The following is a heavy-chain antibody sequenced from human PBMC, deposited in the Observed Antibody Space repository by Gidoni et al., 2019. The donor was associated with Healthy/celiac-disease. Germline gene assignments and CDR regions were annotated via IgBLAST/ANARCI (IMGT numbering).Heavy chain of an antibody. Sequence: EVQLLESGGGLVQPGGSLRPSCAASGFTFSSYAMRWVRQAPGKGLEWVSAISGSGGSTYYADSVKGRFTISRDNSKNTLYLQMNSLRAEDTAVYYCAKEALDIVVVPAAPGAFDIWGQGTMVTVSS. J-gene: IGHJ3*02. CDR3: AKEALDIVVVPAAPGAFDI. CDR2: ISGSGGST. CDR1: GFTFSSYA. D-gene: IGHD2-2*01. V-gene: IGHV3-23*01.